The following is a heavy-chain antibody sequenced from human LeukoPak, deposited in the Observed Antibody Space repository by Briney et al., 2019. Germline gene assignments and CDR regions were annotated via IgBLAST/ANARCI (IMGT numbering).Heavy chain of an antibody. CDR1: GGSISSYY. CDR3: ARDHIPYCSGGSCYSQTNWYFDL. V-gene: IGHV4-4*07. Sequence: SETLSLTCTVSGGSISSYYWSLIRQPAGKGLEWIGRIYTSGSTNYNPSLKSRVTMSVDTSKNQFSLKLSSVTAADTAVYYCARDHIPYCSGGSCYSQTNWYFDLWGRGTLVTVSS. CDR2: IYTSGST. D-gene: IGHD2-15*01. J-gene: IGHJ2*01.